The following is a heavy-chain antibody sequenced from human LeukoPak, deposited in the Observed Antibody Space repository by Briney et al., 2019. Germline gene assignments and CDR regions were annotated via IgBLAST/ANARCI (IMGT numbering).Heavy chain of an antibody. V-gene: IGHV4-38-2*01. D-gene: IGHD5/OR15-5a*01. CDR3: ARGHSVSYFLY. Sequence: SETLSLTCAVSGYSISSNYYWGWLRQPPGKGLEWIGSILHAGYTDYNPSLKSRVIMSVDTSKNQFSLKVSSVTAADTAVYYCARGHSVSYFLYWGQGTLVTVSS. J-gene: IGHJ4*02. CDR2: ILHAGYT. CDR1: GYSISSNYY.